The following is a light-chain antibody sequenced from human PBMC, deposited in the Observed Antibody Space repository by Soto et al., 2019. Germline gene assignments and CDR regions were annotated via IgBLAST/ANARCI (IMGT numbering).Light chain of an antibody. J-gene: IGKJ1*01. V-gene: IGKV3-20*01. CDR3: QQYFEWPPMT. CDR1: QRVSSSY. CDR2: GAS. Sequence: DIVLTQSPGTISLSPGERATLSCRASQRVSSSYLAWYQQKPGQAPRLLIYGASSRATGIPDRFSGSGSGTDFTLTISNLRSEDSGIYYCQQYFEWPPMTFGQGTKVDIK.